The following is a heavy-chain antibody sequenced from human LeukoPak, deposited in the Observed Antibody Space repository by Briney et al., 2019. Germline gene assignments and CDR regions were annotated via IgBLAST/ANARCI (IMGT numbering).Heavy chain of an antibody. D-gene: IGHD2-2*01. CDR1: GGSISSSSYY. CDR2: IYYSGST. V-gene: IGHV4-39*07. Sequence: SETLSLTCTVSGGSISSSSYYWGWIRQPPGKGLEWIGSIYYSGSTYYNPSLKSRVTISVDTSKNQFSLKLSSVTAADTAVYYCARQPLGYCSSTSCYALDYWGQGTLVTVSS. CDR3: ARQPLGYCSSTSCYALDY. J-gene: IGHJ4*02.